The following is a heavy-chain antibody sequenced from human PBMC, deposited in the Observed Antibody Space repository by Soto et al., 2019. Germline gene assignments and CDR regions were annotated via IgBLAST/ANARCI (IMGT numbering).Heavy chain of an antibody. Sequence: PSETLSLTCTVSGGSISSGGYYWSWIRQHPGKGLEWIGYIYYSGSTYYNPSLKSRVTISVGTSKNQFSLKLSSVTAADTAVYYCARDTPYYYDSSGYRLFDYWGQGTLVTVSS. D-gene: IGHD3-22*01. CDR2: IYYSGST. CDR1: GGSISSGGYY. V-gene: IGHV4-31*03. J-gene: IGHJ4*02. CDR3: ARDTPYYYDSSGYRLFDY.